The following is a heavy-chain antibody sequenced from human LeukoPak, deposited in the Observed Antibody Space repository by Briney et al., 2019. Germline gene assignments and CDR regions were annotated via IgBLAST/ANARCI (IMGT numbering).Heavy chain of an antibody. CDR3: ARAPSHYYDSSGYCLEYFQH. CDR2: INAGNGNT. V-gene: IGHV1-3*01. CDR1: GDTFTSYG. Sequence: GASVKVSCKDSGDTFTSYGMSWVRQAPGQRLEWMGWINAGNGNTKYSQKFQGRVTFTRDTSASTAYMELSSLRSEDTAVFYCARAPSHYYDSSGYCLEYFQHWGQGTLVTVSS. J-gene: IGHJ1*01. D-gene: IGHD3-22*01.